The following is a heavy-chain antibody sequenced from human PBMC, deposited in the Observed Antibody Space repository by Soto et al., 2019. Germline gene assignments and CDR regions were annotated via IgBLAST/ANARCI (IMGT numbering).Heavy chain of an antibody. CDR2: INPTGTMT. D-gene: IGHD5-12*01. CDR3: ARDTGYDHDAFDI. Sequence: QVQLVQSGAEVKKPGASVKLSCKASGYTFITSYYTHWLRQAPGQGLEWMGIINPTGTMTKYSERFQGRLTMTRDTSTSTDYMELSTLTSEDTAVYFCARDTGYDHDAFDIWGQGTMVTVSS. J-gene: IGHJ3*02. CDR1: GYTFITSYY. V-gene: IGHV1-46*01.